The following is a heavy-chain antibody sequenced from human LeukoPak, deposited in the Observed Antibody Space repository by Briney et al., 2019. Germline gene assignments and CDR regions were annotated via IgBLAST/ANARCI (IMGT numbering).Heavy chain of an antibody. V-gene: IGHV4-61*02. D-gene: IGHD5-12*01. CDR1: GGSISSGSYY. J-gene: IGHJ4*02. CDR3: ARLSRGATKVATISHFDY. Sequence: PSQTLSLTCTVSGGSISSGSYYWSWIRQPAGKGLEWIGRIYTSGSTNYNPSLKSRVTISVDTSKNQFSLKLSSVTAADTAVYYCARLSRGATKVATISHFDYWGQGTLVTVSS. CDR2: IYTSGST.